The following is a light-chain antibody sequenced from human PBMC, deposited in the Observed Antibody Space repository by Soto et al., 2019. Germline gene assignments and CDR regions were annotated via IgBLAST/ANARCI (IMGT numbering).Light chain of an antibody. CDR1: SSNIGAGYD. CDR2: GNS. V-gene: IGLV1-40*01. CDR3: QSVWV. Sequence: QSVLTQPPSVSGAPGQRVTISCTGSSSNIGAGYDVHWYQQLPGTAPKLLIYGNSNRPSGVPDRFSGSKSGTSASLAITGLQADDEADYYSQSVWVFGGGTKLTVL. J-gene: IGLJ2*01.